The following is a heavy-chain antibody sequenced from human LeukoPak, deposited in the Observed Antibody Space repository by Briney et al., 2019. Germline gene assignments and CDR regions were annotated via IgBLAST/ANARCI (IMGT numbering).Heavy chain of an antibody. CDR3: ARDRCSGGSCWYFDL. D-gene: IGHD2-15*01. Sequence: PSETLSLTCTVSGGSISRYYWSWIRQPPGKGLEWIGYNYYSGSTNYNPSLKSRVTISVDTSKNQFSLKLSSVTAADTAVYYCARDRCSGGSCWYFDLWGRGTLVTVSS. CDR2: NYYSGST. CDR1: GGSISRYY. J-gene: IGHJ2*01. V-gene: IGHV4-59*01.